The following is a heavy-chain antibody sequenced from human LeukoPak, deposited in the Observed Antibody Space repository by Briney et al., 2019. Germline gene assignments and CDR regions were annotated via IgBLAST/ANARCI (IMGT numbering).Heavy chain of an antibody. Sequence: PGGSLRLSCAASGFTFSSYGMHWVRQAPGKGLEWVAFIRYDGSNKYYADSVKGRFTISRDNSKNTLYLQMNSLRAEDTAVYYCAKVGGSSWLNFYYYYYYMDVWGKGTTVTISS. CDR2: IRYDGSNK. V-gene: IGHV3-30*02. D-gene: IGHD6-13*01. CDR1: GFTFSSYG. J-gene: IGHJ6*03. CDR3: AKVGGSSWLNFYYYYYYMDV.